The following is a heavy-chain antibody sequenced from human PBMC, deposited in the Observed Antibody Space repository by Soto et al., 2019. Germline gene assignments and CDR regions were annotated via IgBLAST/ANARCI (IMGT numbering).Heavy chain of an antibody. CDR1: GYSFTSYW. J-gene: IGHJ6*02. CDR2: IDPSDSYT. CDR3: ARHPITMVRGAYGMDV. Sequence: EVQLVQSGAEVKKPGESLRISCKGSGYSFTSYWISWVRQMPGKGLEWMGRIDPSDSYTNYSPSFQGHVTISADKSISTAYLQWSSLKASDTAMYYCARHPITMVRGAYGMDVWGQGATVTVSS. V-gene: IGHV5-10-1*03. D-gene: IGHD3-10*01.